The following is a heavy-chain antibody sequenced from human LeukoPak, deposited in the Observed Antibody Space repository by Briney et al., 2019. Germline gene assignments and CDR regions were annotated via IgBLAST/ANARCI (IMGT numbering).Heavy chain of an antibody. J-gene: IGHJ5*01. D-gene: IGHD3/OR15-3a*01. CDR2: ISYDGSNK. CDR1: GFTFSSYA. Sequence: GGSLRLSCAASGFTFSSYAMHWVRQAPGKGLEWVAVISYDGSNKYYADSVKGRFTISRDNSKNTLYLQMNSLRAEDTAVFYCAKVEDSLFYDSWGQGTLVTVSS. V-gene: IGHV3-30-3*01. CDR3: AKVEDSLFYDS.